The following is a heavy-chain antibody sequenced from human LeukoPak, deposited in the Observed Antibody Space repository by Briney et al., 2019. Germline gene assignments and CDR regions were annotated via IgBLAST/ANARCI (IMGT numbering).Heavy chain of an antibody. J-gene: IGHJ4*02. D-gene: IGHD4-11*01. CDR2: INQGGSGT. CDR1: EFSFSDFW. V-gene: IGHV3-7*01. Sequence: SGGSLRLSCAASEFSFSDFWMGWVRQAPGKGLEWVANINQGGSGTYYVDSVKGRFTISRDNAKKSLFLQMNSLRAEDTAVYYCTKGRSNHYWGQGTLVTVST. CDR3: TKGRSNHY.